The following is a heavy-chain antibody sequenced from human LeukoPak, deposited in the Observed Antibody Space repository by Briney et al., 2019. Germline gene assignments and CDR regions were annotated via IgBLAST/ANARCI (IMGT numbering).Heavy chain of an antibody. D-gene: IGHD3/OR15-3a*01. CDR1: GFTFSSYG. V-gene: IGHV3-30*02. CDR2: IRYDGSNK. Sequence: GGSLRLSCAASGFTFSSYGMHWVRQAPGKGLEWVAFIRYDGSNKYYADSVKGRFTISRDNSKNTLYLQMNSLKTEDTAVYYCTTDGLWDDAFDIWGQGTMVTVSS. J-gene: IGHJ3*02. CDR3: TTDGLWDDAFDI.